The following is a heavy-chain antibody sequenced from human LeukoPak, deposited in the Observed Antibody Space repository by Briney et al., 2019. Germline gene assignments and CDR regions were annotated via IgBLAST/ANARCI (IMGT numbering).Heavy chain of an antibody. D-gene: IGHD1-26*01. CDR3: ARGYVSTRARYSGSSRSFDY. V-gene: IGHV4-34*01. J-gene: IGHJ4*02. CDR1: GGSFSGYY. Sequence: SETLSLTCAVYGGSFSGYYWSWIRQPPGKGLEWIGEITHSGSTNYNPSLKSRVTISVDTSKNQFSLKLSSVTAADTAVYYCARGYVSTRARYSGSSRSFDYWGQGTLVTVSS. CDR2: ITHSGST.